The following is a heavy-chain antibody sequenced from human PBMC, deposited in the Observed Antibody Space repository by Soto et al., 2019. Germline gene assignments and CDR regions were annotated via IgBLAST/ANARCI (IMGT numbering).Heavy chain of an antibody. CDR1: GYTFTNYF. CDR3: ARAFPLKGIGY. J-gene: IGHJ4*02. CDR2: INPSGGST. V-gene: IGHV1-46*01. Sequence: GASVKVSCKASGYTFTNYFLHWVRQAPGQGLEWMGIINPSGGSTNYAQKFQGRLTMTTDTSTSTVYMELSSLRSEDTAVYYCARAFPLKGIGYWGQGTLVTVS.